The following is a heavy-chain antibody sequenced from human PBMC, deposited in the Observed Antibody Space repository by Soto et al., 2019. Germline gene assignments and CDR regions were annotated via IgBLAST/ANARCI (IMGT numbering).Heavy chain of an antibody. CDR3: ARSPTFYNYVWGNSTY. V-gene: IGHV4-34*01. CDR1: GASFSPYH. D-gene: IGHD3-16*01. CDR2: VNLSGNT. J-gene: IGHJ4*02. Sequence: SETLSLTCAIYGASFSPYHWSWIRQSPGKGLEWIGEVNLSGNTYYNPSFKTRVTMSVDASKNQFSLKMGSLTAADTAIYYCARSPTFYNYVWGNSTYWGQGALVTVSS.